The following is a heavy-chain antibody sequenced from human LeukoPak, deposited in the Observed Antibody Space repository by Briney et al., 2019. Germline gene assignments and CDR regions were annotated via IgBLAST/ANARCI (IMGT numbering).Heavy chain of an antibody. J-gene: IGHJ4*02. D-gene: IGHD5/OR15-5a*01. V-gene: IGHV4-34*01. CDR1: GGSMSSYY. CDR3: ACVSGPDY. CDR2: INHSGST. Sequence: SETLSLTCSVSGGSMSSYYWGWIRQPPGKGLEWIGEINHSGSTNYNPSLKSRVTISVDTSKNQFSLKLSSVTAADTAVYYCACVSGPDYWGQGTLVTVSS.